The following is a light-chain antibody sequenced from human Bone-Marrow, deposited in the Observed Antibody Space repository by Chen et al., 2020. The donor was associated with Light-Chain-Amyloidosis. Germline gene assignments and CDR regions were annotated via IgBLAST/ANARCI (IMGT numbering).Light chain of an antibody. J-gene: IGLJ1*01. CDR3: SSYTITNALV. CDR2: AVT. V-gene: IGLV2-14*01. Sequence: QSALTQPASVSGSPGQSLTIPCTGTSSDVGGDNHVSWNQQHPDKAPKLMIYAVTNRASWGPDRFSGSRSDNTASLTISGLQAEAEADYFCSSYTITNALVFGGGTRVTVL. CDR1: SSDVGGDNH.